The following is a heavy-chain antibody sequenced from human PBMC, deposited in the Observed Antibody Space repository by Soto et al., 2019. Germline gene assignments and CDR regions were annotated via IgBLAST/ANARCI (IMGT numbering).Heavy chain of an antibody. J-gene: IGHJ4*02. CDR1: GFTFSSYG. V-gene: IGHV3-33*01. CDR2: IWYDGSNK. Sequence: GGSLRLSCAASGFTFSSYGMHWVRQAPGKGLEWVAVIWYDGSNKYYADSVKGRFTISRDNSKNTLYLQMNSLRAEDTAVYYCSRDADITIFGVVISSATFDYWGQGTLVTVSS. CDR3: SRDADITIFGVVISSATFDY. D-gene: IGHD3-3*01.